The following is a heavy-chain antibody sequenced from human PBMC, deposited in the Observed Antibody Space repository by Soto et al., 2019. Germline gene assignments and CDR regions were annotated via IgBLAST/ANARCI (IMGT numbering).Heavy chain of an antibody. CDR1: GFTFSSYG. D-gene: IGHD3-22*01. J-gene: IGHJ4*02. CDR3: ARDYYDSSGYYYVDY. V-gene: IGHV3-33*01. CDR2: IWDDGSNK. Sequence: GGSLRLSCAASGFTFSSYGMHWVRQAPGKGLEWVAVIWDDGSNKYYADSVKGRFTISRDNSKNTLYLQMNSLRAEDMAVYYCARDYYDSSGYYYVDYWGQGTLVTVSS.